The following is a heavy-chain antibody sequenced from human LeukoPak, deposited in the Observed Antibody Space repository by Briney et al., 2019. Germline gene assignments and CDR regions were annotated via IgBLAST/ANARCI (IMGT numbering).Heavy chain of an antibody. CDR2: INPYSGGT. Sequence: PKASVKVSCKASGYIFTAYHMHWVRQAPGQGLEWMGWINPYSGGTKYALKFQGRVTLTTDTSISTAYMDLSRLTSDDTAVYYCAREGCSTSNCHVIGDDKWFDPWGQGTLVTVSS. CDR3: AREGCSTSNCHVIGDDKWFDP. D-gene: IGHD2-2*01. V-gene: IGHV1-2*02. J-gene: IGHJ5*02. CDR1: GYIFTAYH.